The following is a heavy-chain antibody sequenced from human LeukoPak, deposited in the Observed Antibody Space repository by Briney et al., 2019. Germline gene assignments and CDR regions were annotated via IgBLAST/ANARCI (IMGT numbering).Heavy chain of an antibody. J-gene: IGHJ4*02. CDR3: ARDLSGIAGYTYGRGIDY. CDR1: GFTFSSYA. Sequence: GGSLRLSCAASGFTFSSYAMSWVRQAPGKGLEWVSGISGSGGSTYYADSVKGRFTISRDNSKNTLYIQMNSLRAEDTAVYYCARDLSGIAGYTYGRGIDYWGQGTLVTVSS. D-gene: IGHD5-18*01. CDR2: ISGSGGST. V-gene: IGHV3-23*01.